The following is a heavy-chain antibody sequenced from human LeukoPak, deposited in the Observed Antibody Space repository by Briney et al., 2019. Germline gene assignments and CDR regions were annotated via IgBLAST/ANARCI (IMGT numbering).Heavy chain of an antibody. CDR3: ARLDVAYCGGDCHNWYFDL. V-gene: IGHV4-34*01. CDR2: INHSGST. D-gene: IGHD2-21*02. J-gene: IGHJ2*01. Sequence: SETLSLTCAVYGGSFSDYYWGWIRQPPGKGLEWIGEINHSGSTNYNPSLKSRVTISVDTSKNQFSLKLSSVTAADTAVYYCARLDVAYCGGDCHNWYFDLWGRGTLVTVSS. CDR1: GGSFSDYY.